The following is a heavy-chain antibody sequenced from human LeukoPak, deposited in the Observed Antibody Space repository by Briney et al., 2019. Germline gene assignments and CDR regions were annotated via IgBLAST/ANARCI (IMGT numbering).Heavy chain of an antibody. V-gene: IGHV4-59*01. CDR3: AREGTAGTNLNWFDP. J-gene: IGHJ5*02. CDR2: ISYSGST. CDR1: GGSISSYY. Sequence: PSETLSLTCTVSGGSISSYYWSWIRQPPGKGLEWIGYISYSGSTNFNPSLKSRVTISVDTSKNQFSLKLSSVTAADTAVYYCAREGTAGTNLNWFDPWGQGTLVSVSS. D-gene: IGHD1-1*01.